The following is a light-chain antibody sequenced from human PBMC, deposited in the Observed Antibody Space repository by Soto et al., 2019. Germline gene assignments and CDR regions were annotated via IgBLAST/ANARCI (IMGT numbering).Light chain of an antibody. CDR2: DVS. CDR3: SSFTSSTTLTV. Sequence: QSVLTQPASVSGSPGQSITISCTGTSSDVGGYNYVSWYQQHPGKVPKLMIYDVSNRPSGVSNRFSGSKSGNTASLTISGLQAEDEADYYCSSFTSSTTLTVFGGGTKLTVL. CDR1: SSDVGGYNY. J-gene: IGLJ2*01. V-gene: IGLV2-14*01.